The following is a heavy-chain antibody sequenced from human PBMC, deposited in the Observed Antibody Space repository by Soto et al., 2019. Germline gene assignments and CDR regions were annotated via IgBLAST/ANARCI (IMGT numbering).Heavy chain of an antibody. J-gene: IGHJ2*01. CDR2: IYYSGST. CDR1: GGSISSSSYY. CDR3: ARQGGRQYWYLDL. D-gene: IGHD1-26*01. V-gene: IGHV4-39*01. Sequence: QLQLQESGPGLVKPSETLSLTCTVSGGSISSSSYYWGWIRQPPGKGLEWIGSIYYSGSTYYNPSLQSRVTISRETSKNQFSLKLSSVTAADTAVYYCARQGGRQYWYLDLWGRGTLVTVSS.